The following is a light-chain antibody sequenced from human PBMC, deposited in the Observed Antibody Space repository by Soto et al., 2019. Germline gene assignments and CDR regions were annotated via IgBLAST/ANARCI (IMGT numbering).Light chain of an antibody. CDR1: SSNIGTDFD. Sequence: QSVMTQPPSVSGAPGLRVTMSCTGSSSNIGTDFDVHWYRQLPGTAPKLLIYGNINRPSGVPDRFSGSTSGTSASLTITGLQAEDEADYYCQSYDTSLNVYVVFGGGTKLTVL. J-gene: IGLJ2*01. V-gene: IGLV1-40*01. CDR2: GNI. CDR3: QSYDTSLNVYVV.